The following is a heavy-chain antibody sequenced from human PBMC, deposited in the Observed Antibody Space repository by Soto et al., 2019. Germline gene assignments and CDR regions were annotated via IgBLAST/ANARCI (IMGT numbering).Heavy chain of an antibody. CDR3: AKDRRPDGRYDLDY. J-gene: IGHJ4*02. Sequence: EVQLLESGGGLAQPGGSLRLSCAASGFTFSTYAMNWVRQAPGKGLEWVSVMVGDGSSSDYADSVRGRFTISRDTSKNTLYLQMHSLRAEVTAVYYCAKDRRPDGRYDLDYWGQGPLVTVS. CDR1: GFTFSTYA. V-gene: IGHV3-23*01. CDR2: MVGDGSSS. D-gene: IGHD2-15*01.